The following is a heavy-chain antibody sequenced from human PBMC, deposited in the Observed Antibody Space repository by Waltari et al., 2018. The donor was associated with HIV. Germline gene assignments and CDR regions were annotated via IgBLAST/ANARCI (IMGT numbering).Heavy chain of an antibody. D-gene: IGHD3-10*01. Sequence: QVQLQQRGPGLLKPSETLSLTCAVHGTSFTGHYWTWLRQPPGKGLEWFGAVNQGGTTNYNPSLKSRVTISVDTSNNHFSLKLNSVTAADTAVYFCASGLSSGKSVDYWGQGTLVTVSS. CDR1: GTSFTGHY. CDR2: VNQGGTT. CDR3: ASGLSSGKSVDY. V-gene: IGHV4-34*02. J-gene: IGHJ4*02.